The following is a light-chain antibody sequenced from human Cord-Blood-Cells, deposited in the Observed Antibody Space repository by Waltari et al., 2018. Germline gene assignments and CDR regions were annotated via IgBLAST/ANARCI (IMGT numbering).Light chain of an antibody. V-gene: IGKV1-5*03. CDR2: KAS. J-gene: IGKJ1*01. Sequence: DIQMTQSPYTLSASVGDRVTITYRASQSISSWLAWYQQKPGKAPKLLIYKASSLESGVPSRFSGSGSGTEFTLTISSLQPDDFATYYCQQYNSYSGTFGQGTKVEIK. CDR1: QSISSW. CDR3: QQYNSYSGT.